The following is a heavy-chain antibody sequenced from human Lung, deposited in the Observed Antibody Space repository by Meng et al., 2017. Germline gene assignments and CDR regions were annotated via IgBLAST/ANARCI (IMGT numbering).Heavy chain of an antibody. D-gene: IGHD3-10*01. CDR1: GFSFSSYA. Sequence: HLVELWVGWAQPGGSLSCSFAALGFSFSSYAMRWVRRAPGKGLEWLAALSGGGFTTYYADSVKGRFTISRHNSKNTLYLQVNSLRAEDTALYYCAKYSYGLGDYFDYWGQGALVTVSS. V-gene: IGHV3-23*04. CDR3: AKYSYGLGDYFDY. CDR2: LSGGGFTT. J-gene: IGHJ4*02.